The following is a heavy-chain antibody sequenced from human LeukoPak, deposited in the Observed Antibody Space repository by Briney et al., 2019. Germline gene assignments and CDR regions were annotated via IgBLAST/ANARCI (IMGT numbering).Heavy chain of an antibody. D-gene: IGHD2-21*02. CDR2: IKSKTDGGTT. J-gene: IGHJ4*02. V-gene: IGHV3-15*07. CDR3: TTESLIVVVTY. Sequence: GGSLRLSCAASGFTFSSYNMNWVRQAPGKGLEWVGRIKSKTDGGTTDYAAPVKGRFTISRDDSKNTLYLQMNSLKTEDTAVYYCTTESLIVVVTYWGQGTLVTVSS. CDR1: GFTFSSYN.